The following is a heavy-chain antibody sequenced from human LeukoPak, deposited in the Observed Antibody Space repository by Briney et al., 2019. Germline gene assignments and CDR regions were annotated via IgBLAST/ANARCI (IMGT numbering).Heavy chain of an antibody. Sequence: ASVKVSCKASGYTFTSYAMHWVRQAPGQRLEWMGWINAGNGNTKYSQKFQGRVTITRDTSASTAYMELSSLRSEDTAVYYCARSIAAAGRDYYYYYYGMDVWGQGTTVTVSS. J-gene: IGHJ6*02. CDR2: INAGNGNT. CDR3: ARSIAAAGRDYYYYYYGMDV. V-gene: IGHV1-3*01. CDR1: GYTFTSYA. D-gene: IGHD6-13*01.